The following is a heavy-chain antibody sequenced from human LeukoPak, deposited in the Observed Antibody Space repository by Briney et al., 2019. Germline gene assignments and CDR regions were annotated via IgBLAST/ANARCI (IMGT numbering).Heavy chain of an antibody. J-gene: IGHJ4*02. CDR1: GYTFTGYY. Sequence: ASVKVSCKASGYTFTGYYMHWVRQAPGQGLEWMGRINPNSGGTNYAQTFQGRVTMTRDTSISTAYMELSRLRSDDTAVYYCARVGLGIAVADIDYWGQGTLVTVSS. CDR3: ARVGLGIAVADIDY. V-gene: IGHV1-2*06. D-gene: IGHD6-19*01. CDR2: INPNSGGT.